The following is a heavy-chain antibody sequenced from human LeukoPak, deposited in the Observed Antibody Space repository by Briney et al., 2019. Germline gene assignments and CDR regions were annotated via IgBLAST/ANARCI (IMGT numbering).Heavy chain of an antibody. J-gene: IGHJ4*02. Sequence: GSLRLSCAASGFTFSSYAMSWVRQAPGKGLEWVSTISGSGGSTCYADSVKGRFTISRDNSKNTLYLQMNSLRAEDTAVYYCARVSLGYCSGGSCYAVDYWGQGTLVTVSS. CDR1: GFTFSSYA. D-gene: IGHD2-15*01. CDR3: ARVSLGYCSGGSCYAVDY. CDR2: ISGSGGST. V-gene: IGHV3-23*01.